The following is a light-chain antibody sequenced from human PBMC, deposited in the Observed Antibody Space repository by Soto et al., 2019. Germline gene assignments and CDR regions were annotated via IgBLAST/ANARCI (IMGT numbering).Light chain of an antibody. CDR3: QHYGSLFT. V-gene: IGKV3-20*01. Sequence: EIVLTQSPGTLSLSPGERATLSCRASQSVSSSYLAWYQQKPGQAPRLLIYGASSRATGIPDRFSGSGSGTDFTLSISRLAPEDFAVYYCQHYGSLFTFGPGTKVDIK. CDR1: QSVSSSY. CDR2: GAS. J-gene: IGKJ3*01.